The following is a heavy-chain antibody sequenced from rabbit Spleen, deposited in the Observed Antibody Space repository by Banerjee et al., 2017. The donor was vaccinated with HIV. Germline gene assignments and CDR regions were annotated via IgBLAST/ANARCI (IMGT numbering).Heavy chain of an antibody. D-gene: IGHD2-1*01. CDR3: ARDRRYDDFVDYWDYFDL. J-gene: IGHJ4*01. CDR1: GFSFSSDYY. Sequence: QEQLVESGGGLVQPEGSLTLTCTASGFSFSSDYYMCWVRQAPGKGLEWIAKIDAGSTGITYYASWAKGRFTISKTSSTTVTLRMTSLTAADTATYFCARDRRYDDFVDYWDYFDLWGQGTLVTVS. CDR2: IDAGSTGIT. V-gene: IGHV1S45*01.